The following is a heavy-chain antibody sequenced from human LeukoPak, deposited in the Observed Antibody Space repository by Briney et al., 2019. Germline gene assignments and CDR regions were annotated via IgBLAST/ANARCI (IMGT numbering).Heavy chain of an antibody. CDR3: ARLLWSGYSFDY. CDR1: GGSISSSSYY. CDR2: IYYSGST. Sequence: PSETLSLTCTVPGGSISSSSYYWGWIRQPPGKGLEWIGSIYYSGSTYYNPSLKNRVTISVDTSKNQFSLKLSSVTAADTAVYCCARLLWSGYSFDYWGQGTLVTVSS. J-gene: IGHJ4*02. V-gene: IGHV4-39*01. D-gene: IGHD3-3*01.